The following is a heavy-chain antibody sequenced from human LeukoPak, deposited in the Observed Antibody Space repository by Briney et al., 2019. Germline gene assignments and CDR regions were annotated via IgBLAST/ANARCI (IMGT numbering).Heavy chain of an antibody. CDR1: GFTFSSYG. J-gene: IGHJ4*02. D-gene: IGHD3-10*01. CDR2: IWYDASNK. Sequence: GRSLRLSCAASGFTFSSYGMHWVRQAPGKGLEWVAVIWYDASNKYYADSVKGRFTISRDNSKNTLYLQMNSLRAEDTAVYYCARDDHYYGSGSYYYWGQGTLVTVSS. V-gene: IGHV3-33*01. CDR3: ARDDHYYGSGSYYY.